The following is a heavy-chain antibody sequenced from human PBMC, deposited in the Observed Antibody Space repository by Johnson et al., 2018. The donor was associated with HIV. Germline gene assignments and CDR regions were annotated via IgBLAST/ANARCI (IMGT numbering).Heavy chain of an antibody. CDR1: GLSFSSYG. Sequence: QVQLVESGGGVVQPGRSVRLSCAASGLSFSSYGMEWVRQAPGKGLEWVAVIWSDGSEKFYVDSVKGRFTISRDNSKNTLYLQMNSLRAEDTAVYYCARFRSSNWFDAFDIWGQGTMVTVSA. CDR3: ARFRSSNWFDAFDI. CDR2: IWSDGSEK. V-gene: IGHV3-33*01. D-gene: IGHD6-13*01. J-gene: IGHJ3*02.